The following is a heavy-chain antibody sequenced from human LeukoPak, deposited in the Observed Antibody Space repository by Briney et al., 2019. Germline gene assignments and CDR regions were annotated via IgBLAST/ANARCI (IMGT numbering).Heavy chain of an antibody. V-gene: IGHV1-46*01. CDR2: INPSGSST. D-gene: IGHD3-10*01. J-gene: IGHJ6*03. Sequence: ASVKVSCKASGYTFTTDYIHWVRQAPGQGLEWMGIINPSGSSTTYAQKFQGRVIMTGDTSTSTVYMELRSLRSEDTAVYYCARARGSGSYYGHDYYYYYYMDVWGQGTTVTVSS. CDR3: ARARGSGSYYGHDYYYYYYMDV. CDR1: GYTFTTDY.